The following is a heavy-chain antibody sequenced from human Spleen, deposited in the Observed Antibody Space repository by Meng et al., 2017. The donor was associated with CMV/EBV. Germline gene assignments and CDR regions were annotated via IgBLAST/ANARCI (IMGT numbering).Heavy chain of an antibody. Sequence: GESLKISCTASGFTFGDYTMSWVRQAPGKGLEWVGFIRSKASDGTTEYAASVKGRFNISRDDSKSILYLKMNSLKTEDTAVYYCARVVVECYCDDYWGQGTPVTVSS. J-gene: IGHJ4*02. CDR2: IRSKASDGTT. V-gene: IGHV3-49*04. D-gene: IGHD2-2*01. CDR3: ARVVVECYCDDY. CDR1: GFTFGDYT.